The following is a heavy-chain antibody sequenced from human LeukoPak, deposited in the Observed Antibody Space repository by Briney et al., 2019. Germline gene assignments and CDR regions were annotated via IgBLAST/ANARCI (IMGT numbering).Heavy chain of an antibody. D-gene: IGHD2-8*01. CDR1: GYTFTSYD. J-gene: IGHJ4*02. Sequence: GASVKVSCKASGYTFTSYDINWVRQAPGQGLEWMGRINPNSGGTNYAQKFQGRVTMTRDTSISTAYMELSRLRSDDTAVYYCARVSPIVLMVYANRPDYWGQGTLVTVSS. V-gene: IGHV1-2*06. CDR2: INPNSGGT. CDR3: ARVSPIVLMVYANRPDY.